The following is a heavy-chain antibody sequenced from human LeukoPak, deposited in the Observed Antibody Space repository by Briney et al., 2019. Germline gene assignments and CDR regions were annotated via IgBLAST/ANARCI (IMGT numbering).Heavy chain of an antibody. D-gene: IGHD2-21*02. CDR3: ARSDAHYYFYYYMDV. V-gene: IGHV5-51*01. CDR1: GNSFTSYW. J-gene: IGHJ6*03. CDR2: IYPGDSDT. Sequence: GESLKISCKGSGNSFTSYWIGWVRQMPGKGLEWMGIIYPGDSDTRYSPSFQGQVTISADKSISTAYLQWRSLQASDTATYYCARSDAHYYFYYYMDVWGKGTTVTVSS.